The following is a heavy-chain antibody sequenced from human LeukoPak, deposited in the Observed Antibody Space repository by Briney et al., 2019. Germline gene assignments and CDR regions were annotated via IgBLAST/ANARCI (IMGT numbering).Heavy chain of an antibody. D-gene: IGHD6-13*01. V-gene: IGHV1-8*02. CDR2: INPNSGNT. CDR1: GYTFTGFY. Sequence: ASVKVSCKASGYTFTGFYMHWVRQAPGQGLEWMGWINPNSGNTGYAQKFQGRVTMTRNTSISTAYMELSSLRSEDTAVYYCARRGSKRQYYFDYWGQGTLVTVSS. J-gene: IGHJ4*02. CDR3: ARRGSKRQYYFDY.